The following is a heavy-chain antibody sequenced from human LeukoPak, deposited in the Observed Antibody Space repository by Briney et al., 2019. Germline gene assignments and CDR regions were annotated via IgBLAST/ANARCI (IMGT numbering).Heavy chain of an antibody. J-gene: IGHJ4*02. CDR2: ISGSGGNT. D-gene: IGHD6-25*01. Sequence: GGSLRLSRAASGFTFTTYSMNWVRQAPGKGLEWVSGISGSGGNTYYADSVKGHFTISRDNSKNTLYVQLNSLRAEDTAVYYCARDPPYSSGFDYWGQGTLVTVSS. CDR1: GFTFTTYS. CDR3: ARDPPYSSGFDY. V-gene: IGHV3-23*01.